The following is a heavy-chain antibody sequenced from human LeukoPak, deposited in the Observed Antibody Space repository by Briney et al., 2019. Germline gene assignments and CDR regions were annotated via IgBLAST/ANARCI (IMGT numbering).Heavy chain of an antibody. D-gene: IGHD3-22*01. J-gene: IGHJ5*02. CDR3: ARVVMYYYDSSGYNTGSP. V-gene: IGHV4-39*07. CDR2: IYYSGST. CDR1: GVSISSSNSY. Sequence: MASETLSLTCTVSGVSISSSNSYWGWIRQPPGKGLEWIGSIYYSGSTYYNPSLKSRVTISVDTSKNQFSLKLSSVTAADTAVYYCARVVMYYYDSSGYNTGSPWGQGTLVTVSS.